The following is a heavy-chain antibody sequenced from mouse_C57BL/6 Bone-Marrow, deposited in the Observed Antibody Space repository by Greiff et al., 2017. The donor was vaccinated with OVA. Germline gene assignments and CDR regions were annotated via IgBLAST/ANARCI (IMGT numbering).Heavy chain of an antibody. D-gene: IGHD2-3*01. CDR1: GYTFTSYW. J-gene: IGHJ3*01. CDR3: ARWDGYYGKLAY. Sequence: QVQLQQPGAELVMPGASVKLSCKASGYTFTSYWMHWVKQRPGQGLEWIGEIDPSDSYTNYNQKFKGKSTLTVDKSSSTAYMQLSSLTSEDSAVYYCARWDGYYGKLAYWGQGTLVTVSA. V-gene: IGHV1-69*01. CDR2: IDPSDSYT.